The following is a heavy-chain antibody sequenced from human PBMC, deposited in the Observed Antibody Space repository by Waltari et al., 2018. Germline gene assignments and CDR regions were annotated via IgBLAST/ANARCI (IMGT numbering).Heavy chain of an antibody. CDR3: ARRVPAAASGGVDI. J-gene: IGHJ3*02. CDR2: IYDTGIT. Sequence: QVQLQDSGPGLVKPSETLSLTCTVSGGPISGYYWSWIRQPPGKTLEWIGYIYDTGITKYDPSLKSRVTISIDTSMREFTLKMSSVTAADTAVYYCARRVPAAASGGVDIWGQGTMVTVSS. V-gene: IGHV4-59*01. CDR1: GGPISGYY. D-gene: IGHD2-2*01.